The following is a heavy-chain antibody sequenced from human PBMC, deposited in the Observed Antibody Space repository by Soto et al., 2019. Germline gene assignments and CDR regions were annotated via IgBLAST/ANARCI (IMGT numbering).Heavy chain of an antibody. CDR2: IYYTGDS. CDR1: GGSISSESYF. D-gene: IGHD4-17*01. V-gene: IGHV4-39*01. J-gene: IGHJ4*02. Sequence: SETLSLTCTVSGGSISSESYFWAWFRQPPGKGPEWIGTIYYTGDSYYNPSLKSRVTISVDTSKNQFSLKLSSVTAADTAVYYCARRYGVYFDYWGQGTLVTVSS. CDR3: ARRYGVYFDY.